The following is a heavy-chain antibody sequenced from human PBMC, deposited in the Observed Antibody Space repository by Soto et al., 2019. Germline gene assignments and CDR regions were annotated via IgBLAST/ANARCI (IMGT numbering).Heavy chain of an antibody. J-gene: IGHJ5*02. CDR1: GLSITDSEMG. V-gene: IGHV2-26*01. CDR2: IDSSGEK. D-gene: IGHD6-19*01. Sequence: QVTLKESGPVLVKPTETLTLRCTVSGLSITDSEMGVSWIRQPPGQPLEWLAHIDSSGEKSYRTFLTSRLPISKDTSKSQIVLTMTNMDPADTATYYCARRHLAVAVSPWFDPCGQGIPVTVSS. CDR3: ARRHLAVAVSPWFDP.